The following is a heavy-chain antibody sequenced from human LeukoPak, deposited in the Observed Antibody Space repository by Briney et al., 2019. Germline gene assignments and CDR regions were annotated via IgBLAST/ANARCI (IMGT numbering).Heavy chain of an antibody. CDR3: ARDHYDSSGYPFDY. V-gene: IGHV4-39*02. Sequence: SETLSLTCTVSGGSISSSTYYWGWIRQPPGKGLEWIGSIYYSGSTYYNPSLKSRVTISVDTSKNQFSLKLSSVTAADTAVYYCARDHYDSSGYPFDYWGQGTLVTVSS. CDR2: IYYSGST. D-gene: IGHD3-22*01. J-gene: IGHJ4*02. CDR1: GGSISSSTYY.